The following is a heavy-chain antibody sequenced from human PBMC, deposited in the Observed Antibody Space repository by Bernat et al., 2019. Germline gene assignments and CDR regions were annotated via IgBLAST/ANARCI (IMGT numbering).Heavy chain of an antibody. V-gene: IGHV3-23*01. Sequence: EVQLLESGGGLVQPGGSLRLSCAASGFTFSSYAMTWVRQAPGKGLEWVSVISGSGGSTNYADSVKGRFTISRDNSKNTLFLQMHSLGAEDTAVYYCATTRGYSFSYFDYWGQGTLVTVSS. D-gene: IGHD5-18*01. J-gene: IGHJ4*02. CDR1: GFTFSSYA. CDR2: ISGSGGST. CDR3: ATTRGYSFSYFDY.